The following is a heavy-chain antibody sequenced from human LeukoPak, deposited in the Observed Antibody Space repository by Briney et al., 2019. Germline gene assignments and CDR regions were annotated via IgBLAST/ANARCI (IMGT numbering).Heavy chain of an antibody. D-gene: IGHD3-9*01. J-gene: IGHJ5*02. Sequence: SVKVSCKASGGTFSSYAISWVRQAPGQGLEWMGGIIPIFGTANYAQKFQGRVTITADESTSTAYMELSSLRSDDTAVYYCARGTISGSRSFDPWGQGTLVTVSS. CDR2: IIPIFGTA. CDR3: ARGTISGSRSFDP. CDR1: GGTFSSYA. V-gene: IGHV1-69*13.